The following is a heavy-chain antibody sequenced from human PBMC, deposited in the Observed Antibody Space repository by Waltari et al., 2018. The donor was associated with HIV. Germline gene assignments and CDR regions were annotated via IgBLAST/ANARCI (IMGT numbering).Heavy chain of an antibody. CDR3: ARHALRVGASYWYFDL. D-gene: IGHD1-26*01. Sequence: QLQLQESGPGLVKPSETLSLTCTVSGGSISTRNYFWGWRSQPPGKGLEWLGRIYYSGRSYYNPSLKSRVTISVDTSKNQFSLKLSSVTATDTAVYYCARHALRVGASYWYFDLWGRGTLVTVSS. J-gene: IGHJ2*01. CDR2: IYYSGRS. CDR1: GGSISTRNYF. V-gene: IGHV4-39*01.